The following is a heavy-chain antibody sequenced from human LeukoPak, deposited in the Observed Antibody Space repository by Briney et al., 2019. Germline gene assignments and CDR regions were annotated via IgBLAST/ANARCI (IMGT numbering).Heavy chain of an antibody. CDR1: GGSISSSSYY. Sequence: SETLSLTCTVSGGSISSSSYYWGWIRQPPGKGLEWIGSIYYSGSTYYNPSLKSRVTISVDMSKNQFSLKLSSVTTADTAVYYCARRGILTGYTYWYFDLWGRGTLVTVSS. D-gene: IGHD3-9*01. J-gene: IGHJ2*01. V-gene: IGHV4-39*01. CDR3: ARRGILTGYTYWYFDL. CDR2: IYYSGST.